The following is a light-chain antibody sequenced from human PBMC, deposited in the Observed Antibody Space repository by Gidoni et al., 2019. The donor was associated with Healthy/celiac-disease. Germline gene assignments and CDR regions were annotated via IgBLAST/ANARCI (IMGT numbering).Light chain of an antibody. V-gene: IGLV3-25*03. Sequence: YELTQPPSVSVSPGQTARITCSGHALPKQYAYWYQQKPGQAPVLVIYKDSERPSGIPERFSGSSSGTTVTLTISGGQAEDDADYYCPSADSSGTYVVFGGGTKLPVL. CDR2: KDS. CDR1: ALPKQY. CDR3: PSADSSGTYVV. J-gene: IGLJ2*01.